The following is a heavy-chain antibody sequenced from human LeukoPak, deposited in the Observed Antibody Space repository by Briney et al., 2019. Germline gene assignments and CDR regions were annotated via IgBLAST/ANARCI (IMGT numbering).Heavy chain of an antibody. D-gene: IGHD3/OR15-3a*01. Sequence: GGSLRLSCAASGFTFGDTWMNWVRQVPGQGLEWVANIKQDGSEKFYVASVKGRFTISRDNGKSSLYLQMNSLRAEDTALYYCATSYDMGWLIGYWGQGTLVTVS. J-gene: IGHJ4*02. CDR3: ATSYDMGWLIGY. CDR2: IKQDGSEK. V-gene: IGHV3-7*03. CDR1: GFTFGDTW.